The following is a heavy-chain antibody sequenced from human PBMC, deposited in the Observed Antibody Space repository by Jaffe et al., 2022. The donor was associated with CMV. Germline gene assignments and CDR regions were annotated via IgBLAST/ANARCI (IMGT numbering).Heavy chain of an antibody. V-gene: IGHV3-73*02. CDR2: IRSKANTYAT. CDR3: ATSKFRLPLRTDTYYYGLDV. J-gene: IGHJ6*02. Sequence: EVQLVESGGALVQPGGSLKLSCVASEFTFSGSDLHWVRQASGKGLEWIGRIRSKANTYATVYAASVKGRFTISRDDSKNTAYLQMNSLKTDDTAVYYCATSKFRLPLRTDTYYYGLDVWGQGTTVTVSS. D-gene: IGHD2-21*02. CDR1: EFTFSGSD.